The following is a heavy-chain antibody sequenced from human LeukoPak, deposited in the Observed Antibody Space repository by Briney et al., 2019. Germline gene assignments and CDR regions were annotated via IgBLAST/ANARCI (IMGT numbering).Heavy chain of an antibody. CDR2: ISSSSSYI. D-gene: IGHD3-10*01. J-gene: IGHJ4*02. Sequence: GGSLRLSCAASGFTFSSYSMNWVRQAPGMGLEWVSSISSSSSYIYYADSVKGRFTISRDNAKNSLYLQMNSLRAEDTAVYYCATGGSGSSPFDYWGQGTLVTVFS. CDR3: ATGGSGSSPFDY. V-gene: IGHV3-21*01. CDR1: GFTFSSYS.